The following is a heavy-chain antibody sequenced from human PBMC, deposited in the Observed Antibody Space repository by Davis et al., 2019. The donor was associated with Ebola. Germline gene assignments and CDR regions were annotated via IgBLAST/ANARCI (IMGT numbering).Heavy chain of an antibody. CDR1: GGSISSIRYY. CDR3: AREYNWNYGWFDP. Sequence: MPSETLSPTWPLSGGSISSIRYYWGWIRQPPGKGLEWIGSIHYSGSTYYNPSLKSRVTISVDTSKSQFSLKLSPVTAADTAVYYCAREYNWNYGWFDPWGQGTLVTVSS. V-gene: IGHV4-39*01. J-gene: IGHJ5*02. D-gene: IGHD1-7*01. CDR2: IHYSGST.